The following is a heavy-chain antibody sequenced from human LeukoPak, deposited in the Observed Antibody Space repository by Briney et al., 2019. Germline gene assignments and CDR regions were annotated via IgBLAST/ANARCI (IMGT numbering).Heavy chain of an antibody. Sequence: GSSVKVSCKASGGTFSSYAISWVRQAPGQGLEWMGGIIPIFGTANYAQKFQGRVTITTDESTSTAYMELSSLRSEDTAVYYCARENPHYSSGGGGSSYYYSMDVWGKGTTVTVSS. V-gene: IGHV1-69*05. CDR1: GGTFSSYA. D-gene: IGHD6-19*01. CDR3: ARENPHYSSGGGGSSYYYSMDV. CDR2: IIPIFGTA. J-gene: IGHJ6*03.